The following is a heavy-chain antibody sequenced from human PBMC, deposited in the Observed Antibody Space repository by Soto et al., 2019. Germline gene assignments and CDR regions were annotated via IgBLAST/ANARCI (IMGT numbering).Heavy chain of an antibody. V-gene: IGHV1-18*01. Sequence: QVQLVQSGAEVKKPGASVKVSCKASGYTFTSYGISWVRQAPGQGLEWMGWISAYNGNTNYAHKLQGRVTMSPDTATSTAYMELRSLRSDDTAVYYCAGDLRGIFSDYWGEGTLVTVSS. CDR1: GYTFTSYG. D-gene: IGHD6-13*01. CDR2: ISAYNGNT. CDR3: AGDLRGIFSDY. J-gene: IGHJ4*02.